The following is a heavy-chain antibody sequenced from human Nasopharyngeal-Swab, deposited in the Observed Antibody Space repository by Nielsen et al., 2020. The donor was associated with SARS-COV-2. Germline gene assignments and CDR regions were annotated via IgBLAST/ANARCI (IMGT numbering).Heavy chain of an antibody. D-gene: IGHD1-26*01. V-gene: IGHV1-46*01. CDR3: ARDTSARDVAWWLDP. CDR2: INPSGTGT. Sequence: ASVKVSCKSSGYTFTNHYMHWVRLAPGQGLEWMGVINPSGTGTTYAPDFQGRLTMTRDTSTNTDYMELRSLRSDDTAIYYCARDTSARDVAWWLDPWGQGTLVTVSS. J-gene: IGHJ5*02. CDR1: GYTFTNHY.